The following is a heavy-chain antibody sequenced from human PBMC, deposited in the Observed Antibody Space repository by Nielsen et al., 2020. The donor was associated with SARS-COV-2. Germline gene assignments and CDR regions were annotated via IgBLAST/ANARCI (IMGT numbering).Heavy chain of an antibody. CDR2: INPYSGGT. J-gene: IGHJ6*02. CDR1: VYIFTDYY. V-gene: IGHV1-2*06. CDR3: ARARATIFGLVMSYGMDV. Sequence: SVNVSCMVSVYIFTDYYIYWVRPAPGQGLELMARINPYSGGTNSPQKFQGTVTMTRDASISTVYMELTSDDTAVYYCARARATIFGLVMSYGMDVWGQGTTVAVSS. D-gene: IGHD3/OR15-3a*01.